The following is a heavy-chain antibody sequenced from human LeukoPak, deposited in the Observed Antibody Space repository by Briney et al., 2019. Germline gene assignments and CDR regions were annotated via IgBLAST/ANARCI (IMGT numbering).Heavy chain of an antibody. Sequence: GGSLRLSCTASGFTFSSYWMHWVRHAPGKGLKWVSAISGSGGSTYYADSVKGRFTISRDNSKNTLYLRMNSLRAEDTAVYYCAKDKLAGIGSWFDPWGQGTLVTVSS. CDR1: GFTFSSYW. D-gene: IGHD6-13*01. J-gene: IGHJ5*02. CDR2: ISGSGGST. CDR3: AKDKLAGIGSWFDP. V-gene: IGHV3-23*01.